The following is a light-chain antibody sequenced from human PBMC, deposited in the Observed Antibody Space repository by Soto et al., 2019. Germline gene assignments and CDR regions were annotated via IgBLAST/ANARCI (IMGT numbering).Light chain of an antibody. V-gene: IGKV3-20*01. J-gene: IGKJ1*01. CDR2: GAS. CDR3: QHFGNSLWT. Sequence: EIVLKQSPATLSLSPGERATLSCRASQSVSSSYLAWYQQKPGQAPRLLIYGASSRATGIPDRFIVMLSWTDLTLTISGLEPEDLAVYYGQHFGNSLWTFGQVTK. CDR1: QSVSSSY.